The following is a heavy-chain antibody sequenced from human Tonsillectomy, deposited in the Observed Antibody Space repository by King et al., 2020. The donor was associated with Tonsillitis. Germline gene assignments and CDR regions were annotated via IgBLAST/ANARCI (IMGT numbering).Heavy chain of an antibody. V-gene: IGHV1-69*12. CDR2: GIPIFSTG. Sequence: QLGQSWAEVKKPGSSVKVSCKASGGTFSSFAIIWVRHAPGQGLEWMGGGIPIFSTGKHAQKIQGRVTITADDSTSTAYMELSSLRSEDTAVYYCARGENWFDPWGQGTLVTVSS. CDR3: ARGENWFDP. CDR1: GGTFSSFA. J-gene: IGHJ5*02. D-gene: IGHD1-26*01.